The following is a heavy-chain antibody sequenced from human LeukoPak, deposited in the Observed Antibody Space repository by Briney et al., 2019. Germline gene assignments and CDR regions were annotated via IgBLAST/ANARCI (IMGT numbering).Heavy chain of an antibody. CDR2: ISSSSSTI. J-gene: IGHJ6*02. Sequence: TGGSLRLSCALSGRPFSSSIMHWVRRAPGKGLEWVSYISSSSSTIYYADSVKGRFIISRDNAKNSLYLQMNSLRAEDTAVYYCAGGGDYNYYGMGVWGQGTTVIVSS. CDR3: AGGGDYNYYGMGV. V-gene: IGHV3-48*01. CDR1: GRPFSSSI. D-gene: IGHD3-16*01.